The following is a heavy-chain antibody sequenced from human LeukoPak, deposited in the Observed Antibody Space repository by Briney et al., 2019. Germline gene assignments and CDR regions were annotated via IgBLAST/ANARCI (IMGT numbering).Heavy chain of an antibody. D-gene: IGHD4-17*01. Sequence: PSETLSLTCAVYCGSFSGYYWSWIRQPPGKGLEWIGEINHSGSTNYNPSLKSRVTISVDTSKNQFSLKLSSVTAADTAVYYCARRVTVTTLRYFDYWGQGTLVTVSS. CDR1: CGSFSGYY. CDR2: INHSGST. CDR3: ARRVTVTTLRYFDY. V-gene: IGHV4-34*01. J-gene: IGHJ4*02.